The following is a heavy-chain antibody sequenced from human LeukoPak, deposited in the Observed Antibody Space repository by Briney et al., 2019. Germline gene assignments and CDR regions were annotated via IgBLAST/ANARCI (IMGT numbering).Heavy chain of an antibody. CDR2: ISGSGGTP. CDR3: ARGPQLTYSYYMDV. D-gene: IGHD5-24*01. V-gene: IGHV3-23*01. Sequence: GGSLRLSCAASEFTFNYYAMNWVRQAPGKGLEWVSAISGSGGTPYYADSVKGRFTISRDNSKNTLYLQMNSLRAEDTAVYYCARGPQLTYSYYMDVWGKGTTVTVSS. CDR1: EFTFNYYA. J-gene: IGHJ6*03.